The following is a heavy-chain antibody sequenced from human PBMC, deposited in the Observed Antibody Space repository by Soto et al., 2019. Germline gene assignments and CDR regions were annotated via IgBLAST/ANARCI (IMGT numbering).Heavy chain of an antibody. V-gene: IGHV1-58*01. J-gene: IGHJ3*01. Sequence: VASVKVSCKTSGFTFTNSAVQWVRQARGQRLEWIGWIIVASGRTNYAREVQERVTISRDTSTSTAYMELSGLRSEDTAVYYCVAELYSGGGCCSFDFWGQGTMVTVS. CDR2: IIVASGRT. CDR3: VAELYSGGGCCSFDF. CDR1: GFTFTNSA. D-gene: IGHD2-21*02.